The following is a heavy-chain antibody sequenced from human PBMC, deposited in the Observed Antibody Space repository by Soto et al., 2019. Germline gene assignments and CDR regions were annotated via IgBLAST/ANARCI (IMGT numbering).Heavy chain of an antibody. V-gene: IGHV4-30-2*01. CDR2: IYHSGST. CDR1: GCSISSGGYS. J-gene: IGHJ4*02. CDR3: ASAGGLGAVAADY. Sequence: QLQLQESGSGLVKPSQTLSLTCAVSGCSISSGGYSCSWIRQPPGKGLAWIGYIYHSGSTYYNPSLKSRVTISVDRSKNQVSLKLSSVTAADTAVYYCASAGGLGAVAADYWGQGTLVTVSS. D-gene: IGHD6-19*01.